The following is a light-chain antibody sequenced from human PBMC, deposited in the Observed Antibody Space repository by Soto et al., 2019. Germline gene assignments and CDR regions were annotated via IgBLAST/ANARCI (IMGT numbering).Light chain of an antibody. J-gene: IGKJ2*01. CDR3: XQSNNWPYT. CDR1: QSVSHN. V-gene: IGKV3-15*01. Sequence: EIVMTQSPATLSVSPGERATLSCRASQSVSHNLAWYQQKPGQAPRLLFYGASFRATGVPARFSGSVSGTXXXLXXXXLQSXDFAXXXXXQSNNWPYTFGQGTKLEIK. CDR2: GAS.